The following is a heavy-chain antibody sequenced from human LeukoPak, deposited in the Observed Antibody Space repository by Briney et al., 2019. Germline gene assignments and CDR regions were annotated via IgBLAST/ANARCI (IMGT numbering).Heavy chain of an antibody. J-gene: IGHJ4*02. V-gene: IGHV4-61*02. CDR1: GGSISSGSYY. CDR3: ARDDVGIAAAGGIY. Sequence: SETLSLTCTVSGGSISSGSYYWTWVRQPAGKGLEWIGRIYTRGSASYNPSLQSRVTISLDKSRNLFSLNLGSVTAADTAVYYCARDDVGIAAAGGIYWGQGTLVTVSS. CDR2: IYTRGSA. D-gene: IGHD6-13*01.